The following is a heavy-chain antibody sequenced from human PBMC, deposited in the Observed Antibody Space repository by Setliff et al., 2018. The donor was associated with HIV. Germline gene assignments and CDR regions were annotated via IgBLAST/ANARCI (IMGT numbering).Heavy chain of an antibody. Sequence: PSETLSLTCTVSGYSISSDYYWGWIRQPPGKGLEWIGNIYHSGSTYYNPSLKSRVTISVDTSKNQFSLKLSSVTAADTAVYYCARGHCSGTNCYGVDYYGMDVWGQGTTVTVSS. CDR1: GYSISSDYY. V-gene: IGHV4-38-2*02. CDR2: IYHSGST. CDR3: ARGHCSGTNCYGVDYYGMDV. J-gene: IGHJ6*02. D-gene: IGHD2-2*01.